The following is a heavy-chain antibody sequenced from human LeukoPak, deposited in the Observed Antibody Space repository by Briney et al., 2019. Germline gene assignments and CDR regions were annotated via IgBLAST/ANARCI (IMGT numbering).Heavy chain of an antibody. CDR2: IYYSGST. J-gene: IGHJ5*02. Sequence: PSETLSLTCTVSGGSISSSSYYWGWIRQPPGKGLEWIGSIYYSGSTYYNPSLKSRATISVDTSKNQFSLKLSSVTAADTAVYYCARYEGGPNWFDPWGQGTLVTVSS. CDR1: GGSISSSSYY. D-gene: IGHD3-16*01. V-gene: IGHV4-39*07. CDR3: ARYEGGPNWFDP.